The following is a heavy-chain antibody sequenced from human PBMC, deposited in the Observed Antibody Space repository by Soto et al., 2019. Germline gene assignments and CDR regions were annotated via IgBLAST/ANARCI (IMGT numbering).Heavy chain of an antibody. CDR2: ISGSGGST. Sequence: LRLSCAASGFTFSSYAMGLVRQAPLKGLEWVSAISGSGGSTYYADSVKGRFTISRDNSKNTLYLQMNSLRAEDTAVYYCAKDPDVLRYFDWSYGMDVWGQGTTVTVSS. CDR1: GFTFSSYA. V-gene: IGHV3-23*01. CDR3: AKDPDVLRYFDWSYGMDV. J-gene: IGHJ6*02. D-gene: IGHD3-9*01.